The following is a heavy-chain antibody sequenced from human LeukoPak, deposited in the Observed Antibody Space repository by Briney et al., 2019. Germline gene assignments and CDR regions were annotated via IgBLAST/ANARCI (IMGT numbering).Heavy chain of an antibody. CDR3: AKDPITTVRGVTPFDY. Sequence: GGSLRLSCAASGFTFSSYAMSWVRRAPGKGLEWVSAISGSGGSTYYADSVKGRFTISRDNSKNTLYLQMNSLGAEDTAVYYCAKDPITTVRGVTPFDYWGQGTLVTVSS. CDR1: GFTFSSYA. D-gene: IGHD3-10*01. V-gene: IGHV3-23*01. CDR2: ISGSGGST. J-gene: IGHJ4*02.